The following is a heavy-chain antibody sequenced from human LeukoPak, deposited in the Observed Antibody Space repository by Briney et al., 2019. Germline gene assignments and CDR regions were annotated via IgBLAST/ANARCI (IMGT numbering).Heavy chain of an antibody. J-gene: IGHJ3*02. CDR1: GFTFSSYT. CDR2: ISGSGVGT. Sequence: GGSLRLSCAASGFTFSSYTMNWVRQAPGKGLEWVSAISGSGVGTYYADSVKGRFTISGDNSWNTLYLQMNSLRAEDTAVYYCAKDQVISGSEASDIWGQGTMVTVSS. CDR3: AKDQVISGSEASDI. V-gene: IGHV3-23*01. D-gene: IGHD2-21*01.